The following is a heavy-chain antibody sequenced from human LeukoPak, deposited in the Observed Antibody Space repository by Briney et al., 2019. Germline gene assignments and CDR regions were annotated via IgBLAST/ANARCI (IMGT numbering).Heavy chain of an antibody. D-gene: IGHD3-9*01. CDR1: GFTFSSYG. Sequence: GGSLRLSCAASGFTFSSYGMSWVRQAPGKGLEWVSAISGSGGSTYYADSVKGRFTISRDNSKNTLYLQMNSLRAEDTAVYYCATDQTGDYDILTGYPIDAFDIWGQGTMVTVSS. J-gene: IGHJ3*02. V-gene: IGHV3-23*01. CDR2: ISGSGGST. CDR3: ATDQTGDYDILTGYPIDAFDI.